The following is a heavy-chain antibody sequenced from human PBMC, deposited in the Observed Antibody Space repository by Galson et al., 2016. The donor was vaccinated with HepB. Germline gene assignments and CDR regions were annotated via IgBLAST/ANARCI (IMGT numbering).Heavy chain of an antibody. D-gene: IGHD5-18*01. J-gene: IGHJ6*02. CDR2: MDPRDSYI. CDR3: ARQDGEYSNGYNFYYGMGV. Sequence: QSGAEVKKPGESLRISCTGSGYTFKNNWINWVRQMPGKGLEWMGRMDPRDSYIRYSPSFEGHVTISVDKSINTVYLQWSSLEASDTATYYCARQDGEYSNGYNFYYGMGVWGQGTTVTVSS. CDR1: GYTFKNNW. V-gene: IGHV5-10-1*01.